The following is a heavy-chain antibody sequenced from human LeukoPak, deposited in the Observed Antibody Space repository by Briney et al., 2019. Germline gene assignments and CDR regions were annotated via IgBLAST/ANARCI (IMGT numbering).Heavy chain of an antibody. CDR3: ARVVESHYYDYVWGSYRSGPFDY. Sequence: GGSLRLSCAGSGFSLSDYSMHWVRQAPGEGLEWVAFASYDGASEDYADSVKGRFSVSRDDSRDTLYLQMNRLRSEDTAVYYCARVVESHYYDYVWGSYRSGPFDYWGQGTLVTVSS. CDR2: ASYDGASE. CDR1: GFSLSDYS. V-gene: IGHV3-30-3*01. J-gene: IGHJ4*02. D-gene: IGHD3-16*02.